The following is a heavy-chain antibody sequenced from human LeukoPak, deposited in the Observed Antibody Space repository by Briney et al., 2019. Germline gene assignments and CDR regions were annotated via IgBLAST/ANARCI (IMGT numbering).Heavy chain of an antibody. V-gene: IGHV1-18*01. CDR2: ISVYNGNI. D-gene: IGHD3-22*01. Sequence: GASVKVSCKASGYTFTSYGISWVRQAPGQGLEWMGWISVYNGNINYAQKFQGRVTITRNTSISTAYMELSSLRSEDTAVYYCAREDYYDSGSNDYWGQGTLVTVSS. CDR3: AREDYYDSGSNDY. J-gene: IGHJ4*02. CDR1: GYTFTSYG.